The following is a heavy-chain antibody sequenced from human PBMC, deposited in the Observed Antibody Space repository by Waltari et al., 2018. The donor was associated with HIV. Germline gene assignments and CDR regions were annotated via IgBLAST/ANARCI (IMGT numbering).Heavy chain of an antibody. CDR1: AFSFSDYY. CDR3: ARDFSSSSGFDS. CDR2: IVPSGKII. V-gene: IGHV3-11*01. D-gene: IGHD6-6*01. J-gene: IGHJ4*02. Sequence: QVQLVESGGGLVKPGGSLRLSCATSAFSFSDYYMSWIRQAPGKGLGGLSYIVPSGKIIHYGDSIKCLFTLSSDNPKNSRVLQMSSLRAEDTAVYYCARDFSSSSGFDSWGQGTLVTVSS.